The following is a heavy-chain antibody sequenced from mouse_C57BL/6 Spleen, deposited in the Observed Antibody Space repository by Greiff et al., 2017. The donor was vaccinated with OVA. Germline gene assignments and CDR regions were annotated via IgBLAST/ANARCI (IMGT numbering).Heavy chain of an antibody. CDR1: GYTFTSYW. CDR2: IYPGSGST. CDR3: ARVGITTVVFDY. J-gene: IGHJ2*01. V-gene: IGHV1-55*01. D-gene: IGHD1-1*01. Sequence: QVQLQQPGAELVKPGASVKMSCKASGYTFTSYWITWVKQRPGQGLEWIGDIYPGSGSTNYNEKFKSKATLTVDTSSSTAYMQLSSLTSEDSAFYYCARVGITTVVFDYWGQGTTLTVSS.